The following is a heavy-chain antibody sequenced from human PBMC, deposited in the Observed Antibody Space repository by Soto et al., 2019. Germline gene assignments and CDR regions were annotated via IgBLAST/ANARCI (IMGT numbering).Heavy chain of an antibody. CDR1: GFTFSSYA. CDR3: ARELRGKGRYYGMDV. V-gene: IGHV3-30-3*01. CDR2: ISYDGSNK. J-gene: IGHJ6*02. Sequence: GGSLRLSCAASGFTFSSYAMHWVRQAPGKGLEWVAVISYDGSNKYYADSVKGRFTISRDNSKNTLYLQMNSLRAEDTAVYYCARELRGKGRYYGMDVWGQGTTVTVSS.